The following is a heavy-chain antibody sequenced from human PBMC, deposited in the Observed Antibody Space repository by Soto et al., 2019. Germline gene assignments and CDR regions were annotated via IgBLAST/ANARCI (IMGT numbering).Heavy chain of an antibody. CDR2: IYYSGST. CDR3: ARSVGASNFDY. CDR1: GGSISSGDYY. V-gene: IGHV4-30-4*01. J-gene: IGHJ4*02. Sequence: TLSLTCTVSGGSISSGDYYWSWIRQPPGKGLEWIGYIYYSGSTYYNPSLKSRVTISVDTSKNQFSLKLSSVTAADTAVYYCARSVGASNFDYWGQGTLVTVSS. D-gene: IGHD1-26*01.